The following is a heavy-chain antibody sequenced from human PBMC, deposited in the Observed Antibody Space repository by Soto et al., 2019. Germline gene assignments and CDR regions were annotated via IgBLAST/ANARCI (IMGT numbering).Heavy chain of an antibody. CDR2: IIPILGIA. CDR1: GGTFSSYT. J-gene: IGHJ4*02. CDR3: ARGGLAAAANGYYFDY. D-gene: IGHD6-13*01. V-gene: IGHV1-69*02. Sequence: QVQLVQSGAEVKKPGSSVKVSCKASGGTFSSYTISWVRQAPGQGLEWMGRIIPILGIANFAQKFQGRVTIIADKSASTAYMELSSLRSEDTAVYYCARGGLAAAANGYYFDYWGQGTLVTVSS.